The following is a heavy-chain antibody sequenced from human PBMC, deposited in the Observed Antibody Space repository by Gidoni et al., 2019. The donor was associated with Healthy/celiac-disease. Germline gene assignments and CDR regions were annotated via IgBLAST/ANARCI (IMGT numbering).Heavy chain of an antibody. CDR1: GFTFSNAW. CDR3: TTDQYWVGSRGAAYYFDY. D-gene: IGHD2-15*01. J-gene: IGHJ4*02. Sequence: EVQLVESGGGLVKPGGSLRLSCAASGFTFSNAWMSWVRQAPGKGLEWVGRIKSKTDGGTTDYAAPVKGRFTISRDDSKNTLYLQMNSLKTEDTAVYYCTTDQYWVGSRGAAYYFDYWGQGTLVTVSS. CDR2: IKSKTDGGTT. V-gene: IGHV3-15*01.